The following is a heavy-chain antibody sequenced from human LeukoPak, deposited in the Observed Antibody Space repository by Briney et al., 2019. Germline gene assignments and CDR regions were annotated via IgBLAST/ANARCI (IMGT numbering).Heavy chain of an antibody. J-gene: IGHJ5*02. CDR1: GGTFSSYA. CDR2: IIPILGIA. D-gene: IGHD2-2*01. Sequence: GASVKVSCKASGGTFSSYAISWVRQAPGQGLEWMGRIIPILGIANYAQKFQGRVTVTADKSTSAAYMELSSQRSEDTAVYYCARRYCSSTSCSRGTYNWFDPWGQGTLVTVSS. CDR3: ARRYCSSTSCSRGTYNWFDP. V-gene: IGHV1-69*04.